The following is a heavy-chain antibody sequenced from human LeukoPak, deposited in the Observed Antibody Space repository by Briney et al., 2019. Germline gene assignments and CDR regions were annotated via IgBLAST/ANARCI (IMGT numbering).Heavy chain of an antibody. CDR1: GGTFSSYA. CDR2: IIPIFGTA. Sequence: LVKVSCKASGGTFSSYAISWVRQAPGQGLEWMGGIIPIFGTANYAQKFQGRVTITADESTSTAYMELSSLRSEDTAVYHCAKADGIAVAFDYWGQGTLVTVSS. D-gene: IGHD6-19*01. J-gene: IGHJ4*02. CDR3: AKADGIAVAFDY. V-gene: IGHV1-69*13.